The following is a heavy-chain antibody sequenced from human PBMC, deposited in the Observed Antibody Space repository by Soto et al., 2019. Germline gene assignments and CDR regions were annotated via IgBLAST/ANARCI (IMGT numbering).Heavy chain of an antibody. V-gene: IGHV3-30-3*01. Sequence: GGSLRLSCAAAGFTFSSYAMHWVRQAPGKGLEWVAVISYDGSNKYYADSVKGRFTISRDNSKNTLYLQMNSLRAEDTAVYYCARDLAAVPGYYFDYWGQGTLVTVS. D-gene: IGHD6-13*01. CDR1: GFTFSSYA. J-gene: IGHJ4*02. CDR3: ARDLAAVPGYYFDY. CDR2: ISYDGSNK.